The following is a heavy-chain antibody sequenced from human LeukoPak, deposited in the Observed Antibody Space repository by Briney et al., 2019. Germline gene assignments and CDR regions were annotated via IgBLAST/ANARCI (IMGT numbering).Heavy chain of an antibody. Sequence: SETLSLTCTVSGGSISSYYWSWIRQPPGKGLEWFGYIYNSGSTNHNPSLKSRVTISLDTSKNQFSLKLSSVTAADTAVYYCARAPTTVVTPYYFDYWGQGTLVTVSS. V-gene: IGHV4-59*01. CDR2: IYNSGST. J-gene: IGHJ4*02. CDR3: ARAPTTVVTPYYFDY. CDR1: GGSISSYY. D-gene: IGHD4-23*01.